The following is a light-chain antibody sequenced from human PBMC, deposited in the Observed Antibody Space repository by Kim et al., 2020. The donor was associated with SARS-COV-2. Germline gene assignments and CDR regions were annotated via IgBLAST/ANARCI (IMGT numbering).Light chain of an antibody. CDR2: QAS. V-gene: IGKV1-5*03. J-gene: IGKJ4*01. CDR1: QSISRE. CDR3: HQYDSYPLT. Sequence: AYLGDRVTITCRASQSISRELAWYQQKPGKAPKFLIYQASSLESGVPSRFSGSGSGTEFTLTISSLQPDDSATYYCHQYDSYPLTFGGGTKVDIK.